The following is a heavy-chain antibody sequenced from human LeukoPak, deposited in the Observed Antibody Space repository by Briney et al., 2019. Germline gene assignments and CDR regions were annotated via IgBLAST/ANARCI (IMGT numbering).Heavy chain of an antibody. J-gene: IGHJ6*02. CDR3: AKDVRVGGGGMDV. CDR1: GFTFSNYA. CDR2: ISSRGDNA. D-gene: IGHD1-26*01. Sequence: GGSLRLSCAASGFTFSNYAMNWVRQAPGKGLEWVSLISSRGDNAYYADSVRGRFTISRDKSKNTVSLQMNSLRGEDTAVYYCAKDVRVGGGGMDVWGQGTPVTVSS. V-gene: IGHV3-23*01.